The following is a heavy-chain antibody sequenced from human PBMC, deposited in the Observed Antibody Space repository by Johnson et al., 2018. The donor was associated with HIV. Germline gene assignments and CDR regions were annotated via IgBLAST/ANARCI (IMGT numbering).Heavy chain of an antibody. CDR1: GFTFDDYA. CDR3: AKDQIVGATEAAFDI. CDR2: ISWNSGSI. Sequence: QLVESGGGLVQPGRSLRLSCTASGFTFDDYAMHWVRQAPGKGLEWVSGISWNSGSIGYADSVKGRFTISRDNSKNTLYLQMNNLSPEDPAVYYCAKDQIVGATEAAFDIWGQGTMVTVSS. D-gene: IGHD1-26*01. V-gene: IGHV3-9*01. J-gene: IGHJ3*02.